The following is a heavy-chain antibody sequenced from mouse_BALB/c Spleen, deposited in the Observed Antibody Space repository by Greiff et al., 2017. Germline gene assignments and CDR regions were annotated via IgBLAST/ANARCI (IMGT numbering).Heavy chain of an antibody. D-gene: IGHD2-14*01. CDR3: HRYDDAMDY. V-gene: IGHV1-69*02. Sequence: QVQLKQPGAELVRPGASVKLSCKASGYTFTSYWINWVKQRPGQGLEWIGNIYPSDSYTNYNQKFKDKATLTVDKSSSTAYMQLSSPTSEDSAVYYCHRYDDAMDYWGQGTSVTVSS. CDR2: IYPSDSYT. J-gene: IGHJ4*01. CDR1: GYTFTSYW.